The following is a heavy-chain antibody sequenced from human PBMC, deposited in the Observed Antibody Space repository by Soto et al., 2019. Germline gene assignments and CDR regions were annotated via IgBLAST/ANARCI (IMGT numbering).Heavy chain of an antibody. D-gene: IGHD5-18*01. J-gene: IGHJ4*02. Sequence: EVQLVESGGGLVQPGGSLRLSCEASGFTFSTYWMSWVRQAPGKGLEWVANIKEDGSDKYYVDSVKGRFTVSRDNAKNLLYLKLNSQRAEDTAVYYCAREGFSYGPKGAVFDHWGQGSLVTVSS. V-gene: IGHV3-7*03. CDR3: AREGFSYGPKGAVFDH. CDR2: IKEDGSDK. CDR1: GFTFSTYW.